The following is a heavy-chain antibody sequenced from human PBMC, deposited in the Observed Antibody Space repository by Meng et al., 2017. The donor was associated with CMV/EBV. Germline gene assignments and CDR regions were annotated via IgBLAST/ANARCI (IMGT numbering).Heavy chain of an antibody. CDR1: GGTFSSYA. Sequence: QVQLVQSGAEVKKPGSSVNVSCKASGGTFSSYAISWVQQAPGQGLEWMGGIIPIFGTANYAQKFQGRVTITADKSTSTAYMELSSLRSEDTAVYYCASAPTYNYYDSSGYFGYWGQGTLVTVSS. V-gene: IGHV1-69*06. D-gene: IGHD3-22*01. J-gene: IGHJ4*02. CDR3: ASAPTYNYYDSSGYFGY. CDR2: IIPIFGTA.